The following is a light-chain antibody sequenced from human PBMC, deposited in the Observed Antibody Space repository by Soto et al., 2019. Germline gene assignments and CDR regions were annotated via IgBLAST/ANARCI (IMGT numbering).Light chain of an antibody. Sequence: QSDLTQPASVSGSPGQSITISCTGTSSDVGGYNYVSWYQQHPGKAPKLMIYEVSNRPSGVSNRFSGSKSGNTASLTISGLQAEDEADYYCSSYTSSSTDVFGTGTKVTVL. CDR3: SSYTSSSTDV. J-gene: IGLJ1*01. V-gene: IGLV2-14*01. CDR2: EVS. CDR1: SSDVGGYNY.